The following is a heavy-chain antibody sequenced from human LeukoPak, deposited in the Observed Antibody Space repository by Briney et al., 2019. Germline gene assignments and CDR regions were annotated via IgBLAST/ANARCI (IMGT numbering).Heavy chain of an antibody. V-gene: IGHV5-51*01. CDR2: IYPGDCGS. CDR3: ARTYCSGGSCYSGEFDY. J-gene: IGHJ4*02. Sequence: GESLMIPCKGSGDSFTSYWIGWGRQMPGKGVEWMGIIYPGDCGSSYSPYFKGQVTISADKSISTAYLQWSSLKVSVTAMYYCARTYCSGGSCYSGEFDYWGQGTLVTVSS. D-gene: IGHD2-15*01. CDR1: GDSFTSYW.